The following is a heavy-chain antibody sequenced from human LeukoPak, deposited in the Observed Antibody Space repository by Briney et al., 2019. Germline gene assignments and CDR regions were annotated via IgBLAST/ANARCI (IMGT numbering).Heavy chain of an antibody. Sequence: ASVKISCKASGGTFSSYAISWVRQAPGQGLEWMGGIIPIFGTANYAQKFQGRVTITTDESTSTAYMELSSLRSEDTAVYYCARAGWIQLWLDWFDHWGQGTLVTVSS. CDR3: ARAGWIQLWLDWFDH. CDR2: IIPIFGTA. V-gene: IGHV1-69*05. CDR1: GGTFSSYA. D-gene: IGHD5-18*01. J-gene: IGHJ5*02.